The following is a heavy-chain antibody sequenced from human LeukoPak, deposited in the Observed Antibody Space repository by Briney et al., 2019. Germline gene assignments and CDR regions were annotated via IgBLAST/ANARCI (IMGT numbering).Heavy chain of an antibody. Sequence: GGSLRLSCAASGFTFSGYYMSWIRQAPGKGLEWVSYISSSGSTIYYADSVKGRFTISRDNAKNSLYLQMDSLRAEDTAVYYCARDLGPGYCSSTSCYSWFDPWGQGTLVTVSS. CDR3: ARDLGPGYCSSTSCYSWFDP. D-gene: IGHD2-2*01. CDR2: ISSSGSTI. CDR1: GFTFSGYY. J-gene: IGHJ5*02. V-gene: IGHV3-11*04.